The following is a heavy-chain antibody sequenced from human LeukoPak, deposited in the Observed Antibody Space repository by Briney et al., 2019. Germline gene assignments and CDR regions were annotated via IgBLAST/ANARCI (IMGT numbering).Heavy chain of an antibody. CDR1: GVSISGRGY. V-gene: IGHV4-31*03. Sequence: PSQTLSLTCSVSGVSISGRGYWGWIRQHPGKGLEWIGYIDYSGKTYYKPSLQSRVIISADTSQNQFTLKVSSVTAADTAVYYCATGYGFGWFDAWGQGAVVTVSS. CDR2: IDYSGKT. J-gene: IGHJ5*02. CDR3: ATGYGFGWFDA. D-gene: IGHD3-9*01.